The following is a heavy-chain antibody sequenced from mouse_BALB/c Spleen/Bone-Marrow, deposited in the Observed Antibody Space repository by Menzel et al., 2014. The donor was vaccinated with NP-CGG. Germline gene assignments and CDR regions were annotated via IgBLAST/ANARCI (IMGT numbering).Heavy chain of an antibody. CDR1: GFTFSNYW. V-gene: IGHV6-6*02. D-gene: IGHD1-3*01. CDR3: TRSGAFAY. Sequence: EVNVVDSGGGLVQPGGSMKLSCVASGFTFSNYWMNWVRQSPEKGLEWVAEIRLKSNNYATHYAESVKGRFTISRDDSKNSVFLQMNNLRAEDTGIYYCTRSGAFAYWGQGTLVTVSA. CDR2: IRLKSNNYAT. J-gene: IGHJ3*01.